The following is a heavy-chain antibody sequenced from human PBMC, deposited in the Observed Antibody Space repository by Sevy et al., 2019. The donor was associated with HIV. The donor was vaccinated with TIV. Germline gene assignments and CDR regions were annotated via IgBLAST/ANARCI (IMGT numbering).Heavy chain of an antibody. V-gene: IGHV3-48*02. J-gene: IGHJ4*02. D-gene: IGHD6-13*01. Sequence: GGSLRLSCAASGFTFSSYSMNWVRQAPGKGLEWVSYISSNSSTIYYADSVKGRFTISRDNAKNSLYLQMNSLRDEDTAVYYCARVAQYSSSSPDYWGQGTLVTVSS. CDR1: GFTFSSYS. CDR2: ISSNSSTI. CDR3: ARVAQYSSSSPDY.